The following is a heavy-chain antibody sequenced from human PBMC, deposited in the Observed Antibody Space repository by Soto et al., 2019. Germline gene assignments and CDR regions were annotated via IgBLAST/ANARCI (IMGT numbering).Heavy chain of an antibody. CDR3: ARLSRDYYYYMDV. J-gene: IGHJ6*03. Sequence: SVKVSCKASGGTFSSYTISWVLQAPGQGLEWMGRIIPILGIANYAQKFQGRVTITADKSTSTAYMELSSLRSEDTAVYYCARLSRDYYYYMDVWGKGTTVTVSS. CDR1: GGTFSSYT. CDR2: IIPILGIA. V-gene: IGHV1-69*02.